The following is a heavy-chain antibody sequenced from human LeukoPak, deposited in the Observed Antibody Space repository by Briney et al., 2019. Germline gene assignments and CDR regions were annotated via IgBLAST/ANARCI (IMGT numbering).Heavy chain of an antibody. CDR1: GCPFSSYV. Sequence: GGPLRLSCAASGCPFSSYVLHWVRKAPGKGLGGVGVISYDGSNKYYADSVKGRFTISRDNSKNTLYLQMNSLRAEDTAVYYCAREDSSGENYFDYWGQGTLVTVSS. J-gene: IGHJ4*02. D-gene: IGHD6-19*01. CDR2: ISYDGSNK. CDR3: AREDSSGENYFDY. V-gene: IGHV3-30-3*01.